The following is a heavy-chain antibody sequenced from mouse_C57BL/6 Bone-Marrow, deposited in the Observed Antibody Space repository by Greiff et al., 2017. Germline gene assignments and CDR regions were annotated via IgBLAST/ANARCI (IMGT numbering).Heavy chain of an antibody. CDR3: ASRTSLRFDY. V-gene: IGHV1-50*01. Sequence: QVQLKQPGAELVKPGASVKLSCKASGYTFTSYWMQWVKQRPGQGLEWIGEIDPSDSYTNYNQKFKGKATLTVDTSSSTAYMQLSSLTSEDSAVYYCASRTSLRFDYWGQGTTLTVSS. CDR1: GYTFTSYW. CDR2: IDPSDSYT. D-gene: IGHD2-12*01. J-gene: IGHJ2*01.